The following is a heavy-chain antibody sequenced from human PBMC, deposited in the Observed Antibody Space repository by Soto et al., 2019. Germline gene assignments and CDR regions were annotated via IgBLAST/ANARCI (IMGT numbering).Heavy chain of an antibody. Sequence: VKLCWKECGGGIDSYSRWWVRHAPGQGLEWMGGIIPIFGTANYAQKFKGRVTITADESTSTAYMELSSLRSEDTAVYSCATLQATSEYDLDNRGQRPFVTLSS. CDR2: IIPIFGTA. CDR3: ATLQATSEYDLDN. CDR1: GGGIDSYS. V-gene: IGHV1-69*01. J-gene: IGHJ4*02. D-gene: IGHD5-12*01.